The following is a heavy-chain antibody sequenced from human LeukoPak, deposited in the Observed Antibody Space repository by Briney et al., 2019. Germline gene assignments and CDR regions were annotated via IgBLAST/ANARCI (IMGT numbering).Heavy chain of an antibody. D-gene: IGHD6-19*01. CDR1: GFTFSSYS. J-gene: IGHJ4*02. V-gene: IGHV3-21*01. CDR3: ATTVAGTADY. Sequence: GGSLRLSCAASGFTFSSYSMNWVRQAPGKGLEWVSSIGSSSSYIYYTDSVKGRFTISRDNAKNSLYLQMNSLRAEDTAVYYCATTVAGTADYWGQGTLVTVSS. CDR2: IGSSSSYI.